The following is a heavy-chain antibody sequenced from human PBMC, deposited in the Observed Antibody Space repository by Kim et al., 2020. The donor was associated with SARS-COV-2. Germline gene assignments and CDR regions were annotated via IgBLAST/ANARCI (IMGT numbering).Heavy chain of an antibody. CDR2: IYYSGST. CDR3: ARGEAYYGSEDDAFDI. J-gene: IGHJ3*02. D-gene: IGHD3-10*01. Sequence: SETLSLTCTVSGGSISSYYWSWIRQPPGKGLEWIGYIYYSGSTNYNPSLKSRVTISVDTSKNQFSLKLSSVTAAATAGNYGARGEAYYGSEDDAFDIWG. CDR1: GGSISSYY. V-gene: IGHV4-59*01.